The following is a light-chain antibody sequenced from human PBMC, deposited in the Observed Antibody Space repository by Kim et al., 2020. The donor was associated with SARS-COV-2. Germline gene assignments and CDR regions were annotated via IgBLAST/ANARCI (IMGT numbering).Light chain of an antibody. CDR3: QQYNNWPRT. V-gene: IGKV3-15*01. Sequence: EIVMTQSPATLSVSPGERATLSCRASHSISSNFAWYQQKPGQAPRLLIYGASTRATGIPARFSGSGSGTEFTLTISSLQSEDFAVYYCQQYNNWPRTFGQGAKVDIK. J-gene: IGKJ1*01. CDR1: HSISSN. CDR2: GAS.